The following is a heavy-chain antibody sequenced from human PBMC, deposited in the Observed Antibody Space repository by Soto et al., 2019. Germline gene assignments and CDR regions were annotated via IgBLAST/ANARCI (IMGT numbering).Heavy chain of an antibody. CDR2: ISGSGGST. CDR3: AKDSVVLRTAMVAYSFDF. CDR1: GFTFSSYA. J-gene: IGHJ4*02. D-gene: IGHD5-18*01. Sequence: GGSLRLSCAASGFTFSSYAMSWVRQAPGKGLEWVSAISGSGGSTYYADSVKGRFTISRDNSKNTLYLQMNSLRAEDTAVYYCAKDSVVLRTAMVAYSFDFWGQGPLVTVS. V-gene: IGHV3-23*01.